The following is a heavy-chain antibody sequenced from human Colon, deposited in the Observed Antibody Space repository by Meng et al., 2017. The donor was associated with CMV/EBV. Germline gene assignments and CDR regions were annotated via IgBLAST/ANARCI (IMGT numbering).Heavy chain of an antibody. Sequence: GESLKISCAASGFKSSGYVMHWVRQTPGKGLEWVAHISSDGNTKYYAASVEGRFTVSRDNSNNTLYLEMNNLRTDDAAVYYCARQNWGPYFDYWGQGTLVTVSS. CDR1: GFKSSGYV. CDR2: ISSDGNTK. CDR3: ARQNWGPYFDY. V-gene: IGHV3-30-3*01. J-gene: IGHJ4*02. D-gene: IGHD7-27*01.